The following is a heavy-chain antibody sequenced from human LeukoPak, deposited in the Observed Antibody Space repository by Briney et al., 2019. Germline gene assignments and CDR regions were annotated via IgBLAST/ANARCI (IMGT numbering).Heavy chain of an antibody. D-gene: IGHD3-10*01. CDR3: ARHRRPGRGVIMGWFDP. Sequence: SETLSLTCAVYGGSFSSYYWGWIRQPPGKGLEWIGSIYYSGSTYYNPSPKSRVTISVDTSKNQFSLKLSSVTAADTAVYYCARHRRPGRGVIMGWFDPWGQGTLVTVSS. CDR1: GGSFSSYY. CDR2: IYYSGST. J-gene: IGHJ5*02. V-gene: IGHV4-39*01.